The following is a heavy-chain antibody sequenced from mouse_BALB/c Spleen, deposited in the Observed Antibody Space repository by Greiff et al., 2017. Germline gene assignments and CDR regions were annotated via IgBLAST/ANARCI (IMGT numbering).Heavy chain of an antibody. CDR2: IRLKSNNYAT. CDR1: GFTFSNYW. V-gene: IGHV6-6*02. J-gene: IGHJ1*01. CDR3: TKYGNWYFDV. Sequence: EVKLVESGGGLVQPGGSMKLSCVASGFTFSNYWMNWVRQSPEKGLEWVAEIRLKSNNYATHYAESVKGRFTISRDDSKSSVYLQMNNLRAEDTGIYYCTKYGNWYFDVWGAGTTVTVSS. D-gene: IGHD2-10*02.